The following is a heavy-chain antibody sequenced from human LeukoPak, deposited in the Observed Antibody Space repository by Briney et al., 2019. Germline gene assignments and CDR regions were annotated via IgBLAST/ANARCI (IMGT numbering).Heavy chain of an antibody. D-gene: IGHD3-10*01. Sequence: SETLSLTCTVSGVSISSSSYYWGWIRQPPGKGLEWIGSIYYSGNTYYNPSLKSRVTISVDTSKNQFSLKLSSVTAADTAVYYCARPNYGSGFWYFDLWGRGTLVTVSS. CDR3: ARPNYGSGFWYFDL. CDR1: GVSISSSSYY. J-gene: IGHJ2*01. CDR2: IYYSGNT. V-gene: IGHV4-39*01.